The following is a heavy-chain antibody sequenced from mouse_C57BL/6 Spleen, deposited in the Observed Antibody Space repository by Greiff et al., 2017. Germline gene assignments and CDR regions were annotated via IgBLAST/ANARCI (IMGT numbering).Heavy chain of an antibody. CDR2: ISSGSSNI. CDR3: ARRLQHYYAMDY. V-gene: IGHV5-17*01. D-gene: IGHD1-2*01. CDR1: GFTFSDYG. Sequence: EVQLVESGGGLVKPGGSLKLSCAASGFTFSDYGMHWVRQAPEKGLEWVAYISSGSSNIYYADTVKGRFTITRDNAKNTLFLQLTRLRSEDTAMYYCARRLQHYYAMDYWGQGTSVTVSS. J-gene: IGHJ4*01.